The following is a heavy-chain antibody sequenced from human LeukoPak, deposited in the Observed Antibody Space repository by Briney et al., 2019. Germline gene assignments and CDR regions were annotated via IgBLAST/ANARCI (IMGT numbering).Heavy chain of an antibody. D-gene: IGHD2/OR15-2a*01. J-gene: IGHJ3*02. V-gene: IGHV1-18*01. CDR1: GYSFTSYG. CDR3: ARRSQCNRITCSGGGAFDI. CDR2: ISGFNGET. Sequence: GASVKVSCKASGYSFTSYGISWVRQAPGQGLEWVGWISGFNGETSYAQKVQDRVTMTIDRSTTTAYMDLRSLRSDDTAIYYCARRSQCNRITCSGGGAFDIWGQGTMVTVSS.